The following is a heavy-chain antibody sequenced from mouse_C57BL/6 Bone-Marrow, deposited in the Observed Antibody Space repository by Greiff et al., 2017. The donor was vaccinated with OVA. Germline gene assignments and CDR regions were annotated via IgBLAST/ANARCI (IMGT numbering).Heavy chain of an antibody. J-gene: IGHJ3*01. CDR1: GYSFTSYY. CDR2: IYPGSGNT. Sequence: QVQLQQSGPELVKPGASVKISCKASGYSFTSYYIHWVKQRPGQGLEWIGWIYPGSGNTKYNEKFKGKATLTADTSSSTAYMQLSSLTSEDAAVYYCARAGGWLLSAWFAYSGQGTLVTVSA. CDR3: ARAGGWLLSAWFAY. D-gene: IGHD2-3*01. V-gene: IGHV1-66*01.